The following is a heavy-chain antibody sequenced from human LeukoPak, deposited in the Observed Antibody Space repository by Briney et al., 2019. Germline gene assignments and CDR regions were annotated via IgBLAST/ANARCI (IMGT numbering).Heavy chain of an antibody. D-gene: IGHD3-3*01. CDR1: GFTSDDYA. CDR3: AKALEGFLEWVPLDY. CDR2: ISWNSGSI. Sequence: GGSLRLSCVASGFTSDDYAMHWVRQAPGEGVEWVSGISWNSGSIGYADSVKGRFTISRDNAKNSLYLQMNSLRAGDTALYYCAKALEGFLEWVPLDYWGLGTLVTVSS. J-gene: IGHJ4*02. V-gene: IGHV3-9*02.